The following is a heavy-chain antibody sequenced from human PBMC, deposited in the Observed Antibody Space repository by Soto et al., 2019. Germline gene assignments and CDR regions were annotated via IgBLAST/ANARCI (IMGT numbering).Heavy chain of an antibody. CDR2: IKSKADGGTT. V-gene: IGHV3-15*07. Sequence: GGSLRLSCAASGFIFTNAWMNWFRQAPGKGLEWVGRIKSKADGGTTACAAPVKGRFTISRDDSKNTLYLQMNSLKTEATAVYYCTTSSGYSYGSYGMDVWGQGTTVTVSS. CDR3: TTSSGYSYGSYGMDV. CDR1: GFIFTNAW. J-gene: IGHJ6*02. D-gene: IGHD5-18*01.